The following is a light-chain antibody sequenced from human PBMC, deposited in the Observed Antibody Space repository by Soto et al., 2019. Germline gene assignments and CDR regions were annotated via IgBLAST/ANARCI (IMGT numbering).Light chain of an antibody. Sequence: DIQMTQSPSTLSASVGDRVTITCRASQSISSWLAWYQQKPGKAPKLLIYDASSLESGVTSRFSGSGSGTEFTLTISSLQPDDFATYYCQQYNSYSITFGQGTRLEIK. V-gene: IGKV1-5*01. J-gene: IGKJ5*01. CDR3: QQYNSYSIT. CDR2: DAS. CDR1: QSISSW.